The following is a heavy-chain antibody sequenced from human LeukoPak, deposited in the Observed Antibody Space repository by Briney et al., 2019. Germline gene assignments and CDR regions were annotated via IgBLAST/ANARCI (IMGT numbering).Heavy chain of an antibody. Sequence: SETLSLTCTVSGGSISGHYWSWIRQPPGKGLEWIGYIYYSGTTSYKPSLRSRVTMSVDTSKNQFSLRLNSVTAADTAVYYCARMGAIAGASANPDHWGQGTLVTVSS. J-gene: IGHJ4*02. V-gene: IGHV4-59*11. D-gene: IGHD4/OR15-4a*01. CDR3: ARMGAIAGASANPDH. CDR1: GGSISGHY. CDR2: IYYSGTT.